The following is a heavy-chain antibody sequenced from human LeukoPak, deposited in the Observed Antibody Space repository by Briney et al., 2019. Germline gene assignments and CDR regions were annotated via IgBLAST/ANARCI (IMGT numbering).Heavy chain of an antibody. CDR3: AKDKSSGWYRDAFDI. J-gene: IGHJ3*02. CDR1: GFTFDDYA. D-gene: IGHD6-19*01. CDR2: ISWNSGSI. V-gene: IGHV3-9*01. Sequence: PGGSLRLSCAASGFTFDDYAMHWVRQAPGKGLEWVSGISWNSGSIGYADSVKGRFTISRDNAKNSLYLQMNSLRAEDTALYYCAKDKSSGWYRDAFDIWGQGTMVTVSS.